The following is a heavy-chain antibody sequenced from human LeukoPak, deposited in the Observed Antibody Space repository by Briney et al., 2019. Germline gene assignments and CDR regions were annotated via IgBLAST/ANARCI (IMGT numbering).Heavy chain of an antibody. CDR3: TTEYDSTGYYPWYFHY. D-gene: IGHD3-22*01. CDR2: VKSKTAGGTR. Sequence: GGSLRLSCAASGFTFTSFAMSWVRQAPGKGLEWVGRVKSKTAGGTRDYAAFVKGRFTISRDDSRNTLYLQMNSLKIEDTAVYYCTTEYDSTGYYPWYFHYWGQGTLVTVSS. CDR1: GFTFTSFA. J-gene: IGHJ4*02. V-gene: IGHV3-15*01.